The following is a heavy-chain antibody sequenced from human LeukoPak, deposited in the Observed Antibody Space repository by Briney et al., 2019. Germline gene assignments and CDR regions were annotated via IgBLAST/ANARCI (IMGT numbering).Heavy chain of an antibody. V-gene: IGHV3-48*01. CDR1: GFTFSTYN. CDR3: ARERRITMVRGVNPGWFDP. Sequence: GGSLRLSCAASGFTFSTYNMNWVRQAPGKGLEWLSYISSSSSTIYYADSVKGRFTISRDNAKNSLYLQMNSLRAEDTAVYYCARERRITMVRGVNPGWFDPWGQGTLVTVSS. CDR2: ISSSSSTI. D-gene: IGHD3-10*01. J-gene: IGHJ5*02.